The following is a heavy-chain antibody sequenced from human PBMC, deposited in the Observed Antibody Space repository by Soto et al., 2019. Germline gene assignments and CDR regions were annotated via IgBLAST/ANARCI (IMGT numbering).Heavy chain of an antibody. CDR3: ARKGWVRFDY. D-gene: IGHD6-19*01. CDR2: VFHTGNT. V-gene: IGHV4-4*02. CDR1: GYSMTSGVW. J-gene: IGHJ4*02. Sequence: WETLSLTCAVSGYSMTSGVWWTWVRQPPGKGLEWIGEVFHTGNTNYNPSLKSRVTMSVYKSTNEFYLKVTSVTAADTDISYCARKGWVRFDYCGQGSRVTV.